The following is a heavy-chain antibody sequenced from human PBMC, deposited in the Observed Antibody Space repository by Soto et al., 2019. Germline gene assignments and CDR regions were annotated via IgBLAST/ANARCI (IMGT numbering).Heavy chain of an antibody. D-gene: IGHD1-26*01. Sequence: EVQLLESGGGLVQPGGSLRLSCAASGFTFSSYAMSWVRQAPGKGLEGVSTISGSGGSTYYADSVKGRFTISRDNSKNTLYLQMNSLRAEDTAIFYCAKEEPKGAKYAMDVWGQGTTVIVSS. CDR1: GFTFSSYA. J-gene: IGHJ6*02. V-gene: IGHV3-23*01. CDR3: AKEEPKGAKYAMDV. CDR2: ISGSGGST.